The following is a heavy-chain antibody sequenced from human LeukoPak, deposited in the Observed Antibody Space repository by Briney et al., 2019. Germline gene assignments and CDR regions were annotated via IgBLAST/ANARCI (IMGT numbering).Heavy chain of an antibody. CDR3: ARVVDTHFDY. CDR1: GFTFSSYW. Sequence: GGSLRLSCAASGFTFSSYWMHWVRQAPGKGLVWVSRIKSDGSTTTYTDSVKGRFTISRDNAKNTLYLQMNSLRAEDTAVYYCARVVDTHFDYWGQGTLVTVSS. CDR2: IKSDGSTT. V-gene: IGHV3-74*01. D-gene: IGHD5-18*01. J-gene: IGHJ4*02.